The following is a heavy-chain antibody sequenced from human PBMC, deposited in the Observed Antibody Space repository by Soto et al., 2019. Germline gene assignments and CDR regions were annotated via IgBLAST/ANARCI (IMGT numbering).Heavy chain of an antibody. CDR2: ISSSSSTI. Sequence: EVQLVESGGGLVQPGGSLRLSCAASGFTFSSYSMNWVRQAPGKGLEWVSYISSSSSTIYYADSVKGRFTISRDNAKNSLYLQMNSLRDEYTAVYYCARESRGYSYCYDYYYGMDVWCQGTTVTVSS. CDR1: GFTFSSYS. V-gene: IGHV3-48*02. D-gene: IGHD5-18*01. J-gene: IGHJ6*02. CDR3: ARESRGYSYCYDYYYGMDV.